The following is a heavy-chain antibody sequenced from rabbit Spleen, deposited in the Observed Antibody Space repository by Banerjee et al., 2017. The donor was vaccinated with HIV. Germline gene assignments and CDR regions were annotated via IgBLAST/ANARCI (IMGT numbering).Heavy chain of an antibody. CDR3: ARDTGTSFSTYGMDL. J-gene: IGHJ6*01. Sequence: QEQLVESGGGLVQPEGSLTLTCTASGFSFSDSYYMCWVRQAPGKGLEWIGCIYTGSDITYYASWARGRFTIPKTSSTTVTLQMTSLTGADTATYFCARDTGTSFSTYGMDLWGQGTLVTVS. V-gene: IGHV1S45*01. D-gene: IGHD7-1*01. CDR1: GFSFSDSYY. CDR2: IYTGSDIT.